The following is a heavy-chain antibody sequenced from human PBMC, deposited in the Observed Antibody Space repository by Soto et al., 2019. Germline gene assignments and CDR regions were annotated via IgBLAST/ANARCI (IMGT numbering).Heavy chain of an antibody. CDR2: IFYNGGA. V-gene: IGHV4-4*02. CDR1: GASISSNDW. CDR3: ARGRGYSYGLDP. D-gene: IGHD5-18*01. J-gene: IGHJ5*02. Sequence: SETLSLTYTFSGASISSNDWWSWVRQSPGEGLEWIGEIFYNGGANYNPSLKSRVAISLDTSKNQFSLSLNFVTAADTAVYYCARGRGYSYGLDPWGQGSLVTVSS.